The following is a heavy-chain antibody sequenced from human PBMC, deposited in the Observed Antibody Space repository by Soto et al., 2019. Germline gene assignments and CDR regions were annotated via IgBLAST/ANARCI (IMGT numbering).Heavy chain of an antibody. J-gene: IGHJ4*02. Sequence: LRLSCAASGFTFSSYEMNWVRQAPGKGLEWVSYISRSGSPTYYAASVRGRFTISRDNARNTLHLQMRSLSADDTAVYYCVRDSSGSIFDYWGQGILVTVSS. D-gene: IGHD3-10*01. V-gene: IGHV3-48*03. CDR3: VRDSSGSIFDY. CDR2: ISRSGSPT. CDR1: GFTFSSYE.